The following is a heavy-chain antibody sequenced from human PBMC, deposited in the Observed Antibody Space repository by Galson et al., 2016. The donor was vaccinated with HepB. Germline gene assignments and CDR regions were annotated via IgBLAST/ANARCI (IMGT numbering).Heavy chain of an antibody. CDR1: GFDFSSYR. CDR3: TKDPQLYVTRGVWGN. D-gene: IGHD3-16*01. Sequence: SLRLSCAASGFDFSSYRMNWVRQAPGKGLDWVATISSSSNFIYYADSVKGRFTISRDNAEDSLDLQMNSLRAEDTAVYYCTKDPQLYVTRGVWGNWGQGALVTVSS. J-gene: IGHJ4*02. CDR2: ISSSSNFI. V-gene: IGHV3-21*01.